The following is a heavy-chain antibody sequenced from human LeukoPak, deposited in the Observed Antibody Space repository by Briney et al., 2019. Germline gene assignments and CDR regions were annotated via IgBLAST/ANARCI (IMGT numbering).Heavy chain of an antibody. CDR3: ARDRLSPSGLVGPFDY. Sequence: QPGGSLRLSCAASGFTFSSYAMNWVRQAPGKGLEYVSAISSNGGSTYYANSVKGRFTISRDNSKNTLYLQMGSLRAEDMAVYYCARDRLSPSGLVGPFDYWGQGTLVTVSS. V-gene: IGHV3-64*01. CDR2: ISSNGGST. CDR1: GFTFSSYA. J-gene: IGHJ4*02. D-gene: IGHD3/OR15-3a*01.